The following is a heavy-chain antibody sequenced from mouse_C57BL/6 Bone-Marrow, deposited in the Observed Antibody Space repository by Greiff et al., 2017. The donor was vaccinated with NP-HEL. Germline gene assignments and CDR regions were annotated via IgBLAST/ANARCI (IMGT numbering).Heavy chain of an antibody. CDR2: IHPNSGST. J-gene: IGHJ4*01. D-gene: IGHD2-1*01. Sequence: VKLQQPGAELVKPGASVKLSCKASGYTFTSYWMHWVKQRPGQGLEWIGMIHPNSGSTNYNEKFKSKATLTVDKSSSTAYMQLSSLTSEDSAVYYCARGNYDYAMDYWGQGTSVTVSS. CDR3: ARGNYDYAMDY. CDR1: GYTFTSYW. V-gene: IGHV1-64*01.